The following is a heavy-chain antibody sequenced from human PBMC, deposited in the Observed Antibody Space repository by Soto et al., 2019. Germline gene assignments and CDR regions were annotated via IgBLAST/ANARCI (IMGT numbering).Heavy chain of an antibody. CDR3: ARDLRDSSSWGYNWFDP. Sequence: SQTLSLTCAISGDSVPSNSAAWNWIRQSPSRGLEWLGRTYYRSKWYNDYAVSVKSRITINPDTSKNQFSLQLNSVTPEDTAVYYCARDLRDSSSWGYNWFDPWGQGTLVTVSS. V-gene: IGHV6-1*01. CDR1: GDSVPSNSAA. CDR2: TYYRSKWYN. D-gene: IGHD6-13*01. J-gene: IGHJ5*02.